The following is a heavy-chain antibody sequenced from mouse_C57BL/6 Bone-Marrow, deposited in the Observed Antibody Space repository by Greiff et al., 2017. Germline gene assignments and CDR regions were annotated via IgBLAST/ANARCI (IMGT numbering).Heavy chain of an antibody. CDR3: ARGITTVVDPLFDY. CDR1: GYTFTSYW. D-gene: IGHD1-1*01. J-gene: IGHJ2*01. V-gene: IGHV1-50*01. Sequence: QVQLQQPGAELVKPGASVTLSCKASGYTFTSYWMQWVKQRPGQGLEWIGEIDPSDSYTNYNQKFKGKATLTVDTSSSTAYMQLSSLTSEDSAVYYCARGITTVVDPLFDYWGQGTTLTVSS. CDR2: IDPSDSYT.